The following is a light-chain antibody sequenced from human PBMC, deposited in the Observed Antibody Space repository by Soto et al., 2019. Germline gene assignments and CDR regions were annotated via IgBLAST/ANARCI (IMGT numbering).Light chain of an antibody. CDR2: KAS. J-gene: IGKJ1*01. CDR3: QHYNSYSEA. CDR1: QTISSW. Sequence: DIQMTQSPSTLSGSVGDRVTITCRASQTISSWLAWYQQKPGKAPKLLIYKASTLKSWVPSRFSGSGSGTELTLTISSRQPDDFATYYCQHYNSYSEAFGQGTKVELK. V-gene: IGKV1-5*03.